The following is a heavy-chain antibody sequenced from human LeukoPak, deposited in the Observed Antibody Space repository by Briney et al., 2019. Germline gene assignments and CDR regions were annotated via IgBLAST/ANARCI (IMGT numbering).Heavy chain of an antibody. CDR1: GFSFSSFA. J-gene: IGHJ4*02. Sequence: GGSLRLSCVASGFSFSSFAMSWVRHAPGKGLEWVSGIDKIGDKTYNADSVKGRFTISRDNSKNTLYLQMNSLRGEDTAVYFCAKDRGSTTNYFDYWGQGTLVTVSS. CDR3: AKDRGSTTNYFDY. V-gene: IGHV3-23*01. CDR2: IDKIGDKT. D-gene: IGHD3-16*01.